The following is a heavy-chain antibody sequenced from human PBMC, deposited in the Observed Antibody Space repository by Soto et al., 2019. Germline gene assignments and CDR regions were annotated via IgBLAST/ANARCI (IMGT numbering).Heavy chain of an antibody. D-gene: IGHD6-19*01. Sequence: GSLRLSCAASGFAFSSYAMGWVRQAPGKGLEYVSAISGSGGYTYYADSVRGRFTISRDTSKNTLYLQVNSLRAEDTAIYFCAKGPSSGWIYYDFWGQGTLVTVSS. V-gene: IGHV3-23*01. CDR3: AKGPSSGWIYYDF. J-gene: IGHJ4*02. CDR1: GFAFSSYA. CDR2: ISGSGGYT.